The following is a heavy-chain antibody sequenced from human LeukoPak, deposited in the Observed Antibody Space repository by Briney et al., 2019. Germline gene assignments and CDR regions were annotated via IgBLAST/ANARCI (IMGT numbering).Heavy chain of an antibody. Sequence: PGGSLRISCAASGFTVSSNYMSWVRQAPGKGLEWVSVIYSGGSTYYADSVKGRFTISRDNSKNTLYLQMNSLRAEDTAVYYCAASPLRYFDWSAPSFDYWGQGTLVTVSS. D-gene: IGHD3-9*01. CDR3: AASPLRYFDWSAPSFDY. CDR2: IYSGGST. CDR1: GFTVSSNY. J-gene: IGHJ4*02. V-gene: IGHV3-53*01.